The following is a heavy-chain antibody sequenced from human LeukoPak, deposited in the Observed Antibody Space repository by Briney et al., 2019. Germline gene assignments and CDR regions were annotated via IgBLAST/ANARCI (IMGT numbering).Heavy chain of an antibody. J-gene: IGHJ4*02. V-gene: IGHV1-8*01. Sequence: ASVKVSCKASGYTFTSYDINWVRQATGQGLEWMGWMNPNSGNTGYAQKFQGRVTMTRNTSISTAYMELSSLRSEDTAVYYCAKDDGEVGGIDYWGQGTLVTVSS. CDR1: GYTFTSYD. D-gene: IGHD1-26*01. CDR3: AKDDGEVGGIDY. CDR2: MNPNSGNT.